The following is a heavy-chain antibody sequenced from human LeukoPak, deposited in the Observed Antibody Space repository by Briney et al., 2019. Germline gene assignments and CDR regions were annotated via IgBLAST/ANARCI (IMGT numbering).Heavy chain of an antibody. V-gene: IGHV3-64D*06. CDR2: ISSNGGST. D-gene: IGHD2-15*01. CDR1: GFTFSSYA. CDR3: VKDLGRCSGGSCYSDY. J-gene: IGHJ4*02. Sequence: GRSLRLSCSASGFTFSSYAMHWVRQAPGKGLEYVSAISSNGGSTYYADSVKGRFTISRDNSKNTLYLQMSSLRAEDTAVYYCVKDLGRCSGGSCYSDYWGQGTLVTVSS.